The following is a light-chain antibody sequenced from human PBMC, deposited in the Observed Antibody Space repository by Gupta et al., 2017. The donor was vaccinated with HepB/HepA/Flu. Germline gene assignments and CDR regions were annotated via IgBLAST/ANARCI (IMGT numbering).Light chain of an antibody. CDR1: QRISTN. Sequence: EIVMTQSPVTLSVSQGERATLSCRASQRISTNLAWYQQKPGQAPSVLIYGSFTRATGIPARFSGSGSGTEFTLTISSLQSEDFAVYFCQQYNNWPLTFGGGTKVEIK. CDR2: GSF. CDR3: QQYNNWPLT. J-gene: IGKJ4*01. V-gene: IGKV3-15*01.